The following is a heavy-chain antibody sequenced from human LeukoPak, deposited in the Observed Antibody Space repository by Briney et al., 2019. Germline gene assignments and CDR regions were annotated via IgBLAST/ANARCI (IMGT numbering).Heavy chain of an antibody. D-gene: IGHD4-17*01. J-gene: IGHJ5*02. CDR2: IYYSGST. V-gene: IGHV4-59*01. CDR1: GGSISSYY. Sequence: PSETLSLTCTVSGGSISSYYWSWIRQPPGKELEWIGYIYYSGSTNYNPSLKSRVTISVDTSKNQFSLKLSSVTAADTAVYYCARAGPGYGDYVSNWFDPWGQGTLVTVSS. CDR3: ARAGPGYGDYVSNWFDP.